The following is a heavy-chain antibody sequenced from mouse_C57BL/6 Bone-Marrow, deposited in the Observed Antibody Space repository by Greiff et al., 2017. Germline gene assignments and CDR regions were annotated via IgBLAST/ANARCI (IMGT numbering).Heavy chain of an antibody. Sequence: VQLQQSGAELVKPGASVTLSCKASGYTFTSYWMHWVKQRPGKGLEWIGMIHPNSGGTNYNEKFKSKATLTVDKSSSTAYMQLSSLTSEVSAVYDCAGEYTTRVADDWGQGTTLTVSS. J-gene: IGHJ2*01. V-gene: IGHV1-64*01. CDR1: GYTFTSYW. CDR3: AGEYTTRVADD. D-gene: IGHD1-1*01. CDR2: IHPNSGGT.